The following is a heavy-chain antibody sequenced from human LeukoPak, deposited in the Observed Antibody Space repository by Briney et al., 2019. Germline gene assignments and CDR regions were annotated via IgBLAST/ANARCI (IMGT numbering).Heavy chain of an antibody. J-gene: IGHJ5*02. CDR2: IYYSGST. CDR1: GFNFSSYG. Sequence: GSLRLSCVASGFNFSSYGMNWVRQAPGKGLEWIGYIYYSGSTHYNPSLKSRVTISVDTSKNQFSLKLSSVTAADTAVYYCARALDYSDNWFDPWGQGTLVTVSS. CDR3: ARALDYSDNWFDP. D-gene: IGHD4-11*01. V-gene: IGHV4-59*01.